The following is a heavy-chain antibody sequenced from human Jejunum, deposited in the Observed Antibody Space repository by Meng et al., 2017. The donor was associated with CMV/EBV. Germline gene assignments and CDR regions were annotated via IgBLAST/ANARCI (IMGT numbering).Heavy chain of an antibody. CDR2: VYMSGST. J-gene: IGHJ4*02. CDR1: GGSISCYY. V-gene: IGHV4-4*07. Sequence: QVTLEEAAPGLVNPSETLSLTCTVSGGSISCYYWNWIRQPAGKGLEWIGRVYMSGSTNYNPSLRSRVAMSVDTSKTQFSLRLTSVTAADTAVYYCARDRMAAPGTFEYWGQGTLVTASS. CDR3: ARDRMAAPGTFEY. D-gene: IGHD6-13*01.